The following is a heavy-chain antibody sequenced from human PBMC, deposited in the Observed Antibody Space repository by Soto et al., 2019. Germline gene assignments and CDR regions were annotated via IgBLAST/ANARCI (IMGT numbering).Heavy chain of an antibody. CDR2: ISFDGSKK. Sequence: QVQLVESGGGVVQPGRSLRLSCAASGFTFSRYGMHWVRQAPGKGLEWVAVISFDGSKKYYADSLKGRFTISRDNSRNTLYLEMNSLRGEDTAVYYCANDGDGYPLVHDYLGQGTLVIVSS. J-gene: IGHJ4*02. V-gene: IGHV3-30*18. CDR3: ANDGDGYPLVHDY. CDR1: GFTFSRYG. D-gene: IGHD6-25*01.